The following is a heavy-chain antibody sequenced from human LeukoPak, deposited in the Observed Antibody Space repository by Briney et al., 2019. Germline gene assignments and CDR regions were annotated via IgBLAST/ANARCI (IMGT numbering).Heavy chain of an antibody. CDR1: GFTFSSYS. Sequence: EGSLRLSCAASGFTFSSYSMNWVRQAPGKGLEWVSSISSSSSYIYYADSVKGRFTISRDNAKNSLYLQMNSLRAEDTAVYYCAREPNYYDSSGYSTSGGQGTLVTVSS. D-gene: IGHD3-22*01. CDR3: AREPNYYDSSGYSTS. J-gene: IGHJ4*02. V-gene: IGHV3-21*01. CDR2: ISSSSSYI.